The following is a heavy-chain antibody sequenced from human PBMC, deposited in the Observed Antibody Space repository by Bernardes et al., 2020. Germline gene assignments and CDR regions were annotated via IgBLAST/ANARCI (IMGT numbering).Heavy chain of an antibody. Sequence: LETLSLTCTVSGGAISRSIYYWGWIRQPPGKGLEWIGSIYHSGTTYYNPSLKSRVTISIDTSMKQFSLKLSSVTAADTAVYYCARGLDGGYDVDYWGQGTLVTVSS. J-gene: IGHJ4*01. V-gene: IGHV4-39*01. CDR3: ARGLDGGYDVDY. D-gene: IGHD5-12*01. CDR2: IYHSGTT. CDR1: GGAISRSIYY.